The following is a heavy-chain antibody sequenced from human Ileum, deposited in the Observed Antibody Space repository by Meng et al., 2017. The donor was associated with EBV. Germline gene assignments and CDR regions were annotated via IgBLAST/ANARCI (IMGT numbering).Heavy chain of an antibody. V-gene: IGHV4-39*01. CDR3: ARHHHSPTFDY. CDR2: VVYSGTT. D-gene: IGHD1-14*01. J-gene: IGHJ4*02. CDR1: GGSISSSSYY. Sequence: LKLQEPGPGMVKPSGTLSLTWTGSGGSISSSSYYWAWIRQPPGEGLEWIGSVVYSGTTYYTSSLKSRVSISVDTSKNQFSLKLSSVTAADTAVYYCARHHHSPTFDYWGQGTLVTVSS.